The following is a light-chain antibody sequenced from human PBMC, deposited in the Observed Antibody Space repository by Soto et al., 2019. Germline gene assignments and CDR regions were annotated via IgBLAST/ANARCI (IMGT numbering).Light chain of an antibody. CDR3: QHYNSYSEA. CDR1: QTISSW. Sequence: DIQMTQSPSTLSGSVGDRVTITCRASQTISSWLAWYQQKPGKAPKLLIYKASTLKSGVPSRFSGSGSGTEFTLTISSLKPDDFAPYYCQHYNSYSEAFGQGTKVELK. CDR2: KAS. V-gene: IGKV1-5*03. J-gene: IGKJ1*01.